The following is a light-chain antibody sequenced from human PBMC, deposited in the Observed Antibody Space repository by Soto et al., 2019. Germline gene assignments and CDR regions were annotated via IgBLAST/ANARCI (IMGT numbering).Light chain of an antibody. CDR2: GAS. V-gene: IGKV3D-15*01. J-gene: IGKJ4*01. CDR1: QNVNIN. Sequence: EIVMTQSPVTLSVSPGERVTLSCRASQNVNINLAWYQQRPDQAPRVLIYGASNRASGIPDRFSGSGSGTDFTLPISSLEPDDFALYYCQQYKDWPPLTFGGGTRVEIK. CDR3: QQYKDWPPLT.